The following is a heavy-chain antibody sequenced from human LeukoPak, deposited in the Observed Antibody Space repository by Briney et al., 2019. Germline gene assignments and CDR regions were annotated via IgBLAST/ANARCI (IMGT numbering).Heavy chain of an antibody. Sequence: GASVKVSCKASGYTFTSYGISWVRQAPGQGLERMGWISAYNGNTNYAQKLQGRVTMTTDTSTSTAYMELRSLRSDDTAVYYCARDPARGSGWYPDNWFDPWGQGTLVTVSS. CDR2: ISAYNGNT. V-gene: IGHV1-18*01. CDR3: ARDPARGSGWYPDNWFDP. D-gene: IGHD6-19*01. CDR1: GYTFTSYG. J-gene: IGHJ5*02.